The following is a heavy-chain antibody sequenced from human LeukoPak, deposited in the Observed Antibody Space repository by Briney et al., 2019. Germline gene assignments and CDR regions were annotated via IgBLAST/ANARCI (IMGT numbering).Heavy chain of an antibody. V-gene: IGHV3-11*01. CDR1: GFTFSDYY. J-gene: IGHJ4*02. D-gene: IGHD5-12*01. CDR2: ISGSGSTI. Sequence: GGSLRLSCAASGFTFSDYYMSWIRQAPGKGLEWVSCISGSGSTIYYADSVEGRFTISRDNAKTSLFLQMNSLRAEDTAVYYCARGYNSPAYWGQGTLVTVSS. CDR3: ARGYNSPAY.